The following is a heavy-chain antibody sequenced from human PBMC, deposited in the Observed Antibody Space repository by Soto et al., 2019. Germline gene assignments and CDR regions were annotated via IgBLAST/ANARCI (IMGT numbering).Heavy chain of an antibody. J-gene: IGHJ5*02. CDR3: ARDRIFGVVIWFDP. CDR2: INPSNEIT. Sequence: ASVKVSCKTSGYTFSAYYVHWARRAPGRGFQWLGWINPSNEITTFSEFFQGRITMTRDTSTNTVHMELNMLTSDDTAVYYCARDRIFGVVIWFDPWGQGTLVTVSS. D-gene: IGHD3-3*02. CDR1: GYTFSAYY. V-gene: IGHV1-2*02.